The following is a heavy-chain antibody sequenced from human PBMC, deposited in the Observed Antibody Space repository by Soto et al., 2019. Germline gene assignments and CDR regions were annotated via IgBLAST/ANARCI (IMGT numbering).Heavy chain of an antibody. CDR2: ISYDGSNK. Sequence: GGSLRLSCAVSGFTFNSYGMHWVRQAPGKGLEWVAVISYDGSNKYYADSVKGRFTISRDNSKNTLYLQMNSLSAEDTDVYYCATDFAVFYGSTGRCVSNGMCVWVQG. CDR3: ATDFAVFYGSTGRCVSNGMCV. V-gene: IGHV3-30*03. D-gene: IGHD2-2*01. J-gene: IGHJ6*02. CDR1: GFTFNSYG.